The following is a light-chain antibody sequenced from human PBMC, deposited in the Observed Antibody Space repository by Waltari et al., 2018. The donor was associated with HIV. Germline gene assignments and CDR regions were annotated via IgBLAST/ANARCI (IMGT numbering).Light chain of an antibody. CDR3: HQRSTWPFT. J-gene: IGKJ3*01. Sequence: IVLTQSPATLSLSPGERAILSCRASQSLRNYLAWYQQRPGQATRLLGYDTSNRATGVPARFSGSGSGTDFTLTIASLESEDFAIYYCHQRSTWPFTFGPGTKVDI. V-gene: IGKV3-11*01. CDR2: DTS. CDR1: QSLRNY.